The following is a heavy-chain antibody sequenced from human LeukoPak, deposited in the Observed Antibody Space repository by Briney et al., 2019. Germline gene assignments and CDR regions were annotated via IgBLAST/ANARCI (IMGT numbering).Heavy chain of an antibody. J-gene: IGHJ6*03. Sequence: ASVKVSCKASGYTFTSYGISWVRQAPGQGLEWMGWISAYNGNTNYAQKLQGRVTMTTDTSTSTAYMELRSLRSDDTAVYYCARGPYSGSYPYYYYYYMDVWGKGTTVTVSS. CDR2: ISAYNGNT. CDR1: GYTFTSYG. CDR3: ARGPYSGSYPYYYYYYMDV. V-gene: IGHV1-18*01. D-gene: IGHD1-26*01.